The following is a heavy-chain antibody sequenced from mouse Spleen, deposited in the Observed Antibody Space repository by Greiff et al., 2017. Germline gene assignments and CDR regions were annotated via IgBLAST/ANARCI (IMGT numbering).Heavy chain of an antibody. D-gene: IGHD1-1*01. CDR3: TTYYYYGSSTYWYFDV. V-gene: IGHV14-1*01. CDR2: IDPEDGDT. Sequence: EVQLQQSGAELVRPGASVKLSCTASGFNIKDYYMHWVKQRPEQGLEWIGRIDPEDGDTEYAPKFQGKATMTADTSSNTAYLQLSSLTSEDTAVYYCTTYYYYGSSTYWYFDVWGTGTTVTVSS. CDR1: GFNIKDYY. J-gene: IGHJ1*03.